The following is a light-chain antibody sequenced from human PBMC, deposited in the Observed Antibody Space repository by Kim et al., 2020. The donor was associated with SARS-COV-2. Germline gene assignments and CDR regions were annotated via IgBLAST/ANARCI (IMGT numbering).Light chain of an antibody. J-gene: IGLJ2*01. Sequence: SEYPGKTVTTAGTRSRGRIAGNFVQWYQQRPGSAPPSVIYEDNQSPSWVPDRFSGSIDDSSNSASLTISGLKTEDEADYYCQSGRLFGGGTQLTVL. V-gene: IGLV6-57*03. CDR2: EDN. CDR3: QSGRL. CDR1: RGRIAGNF.